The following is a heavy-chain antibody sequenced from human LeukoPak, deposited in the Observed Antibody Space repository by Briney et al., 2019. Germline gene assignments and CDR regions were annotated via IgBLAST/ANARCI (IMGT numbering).Heavy chain of an antibody. CDR1: GLTFSDYS. CDR3: ARDHRYAFDN. Sequence: GGSLRLSCAASGLTFSDYSMNWVRQAPGKGLEWISYVGISSGNTKYADSVKGRFTISGDSAKNSVFLQMNNLRVEDTAVYYSARDHRYAFDNWGQGTLVTVSS. J-gene: IGHJ4*02. V-gene: IGHV3-48*04. CDR2: VGISSGNT. D-gene: IGHD5-12*01.